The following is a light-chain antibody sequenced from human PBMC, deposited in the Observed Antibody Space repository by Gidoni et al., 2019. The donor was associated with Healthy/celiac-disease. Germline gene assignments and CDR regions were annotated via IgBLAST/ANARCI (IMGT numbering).Light chain of an antibody. J-gene: IGLJ2*01. CDR3: AAWDDSLNGVV. Sequence: QSVLNQPPSASGTPGQRVTISCSGSSSNIGSNTVNWYQPLPGTAPKLLIYSNNQRPSGVPDRFSGSKSGTSASLAISGLQSEDEADYYCAAWDDSLNGVVFGGGTKLTVL. CDR1: SSNIGSNT. CDR2: SNN. V-gene: IGLV1-44*01.